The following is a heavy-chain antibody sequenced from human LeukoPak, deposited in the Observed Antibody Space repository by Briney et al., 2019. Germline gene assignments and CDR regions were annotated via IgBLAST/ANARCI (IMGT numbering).Heavy chain of an antibody. CDR3: ARVYGDIDY. Sequence: SETLSLTCTISGGSISSYYWSWIRQPPGKGLEWIGYIYYSGSTNYNPSLKSRVTISVDTSKNQFSLKLSSVTAADTAVYYCARVYGDIDYWGQGTLVTVSS. CDR2: IYYSGST. J-gene: IGHJ4*02. CDR1: GGSISSYY. D-gene: IGHD4-17*01. V-gene: IGHV4-59*01.